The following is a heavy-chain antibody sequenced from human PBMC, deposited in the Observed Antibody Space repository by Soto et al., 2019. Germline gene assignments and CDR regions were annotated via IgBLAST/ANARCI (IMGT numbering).Heavy chain of an antibody. Sequence: GGSLRLSCAASGFTFSSYGMHWVRQAPGKGLEWVAVIWYDGSNKYYADSVKGRFTISRDNSKNTLYLQMNSLRAEDTAVYYCAREPGYDFWSGGPWGQGTLVTVSS. CDR1: GFTFSSYG. D-gene: IGHD3-3*01. V-gene: IGHV3-33*01. CDR2: IWYDGSNK. J-gene: IGHJ5*02. CDR3: AREPGYDFWSGGP.